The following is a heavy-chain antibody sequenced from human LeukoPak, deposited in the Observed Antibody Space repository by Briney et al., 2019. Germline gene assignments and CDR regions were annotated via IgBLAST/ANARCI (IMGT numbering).Heavy chain of an antibody. CDR2: IYHSGST. V-gene: IGHV4-59*12. J-gene: IGHJ4*02. Sequence: PSETLSLTCTVSGDSISTYYWSWIRQPPGKGLEWIGYIYHSGSTNYNPSLKSRVTMSVDTSKNQFSLRLTSVTAADTAVYYCARGPPPDFDYWGQGTLVTVSS. CDR1: GDSISTYY. CDR3: ARGPPPDFDY.